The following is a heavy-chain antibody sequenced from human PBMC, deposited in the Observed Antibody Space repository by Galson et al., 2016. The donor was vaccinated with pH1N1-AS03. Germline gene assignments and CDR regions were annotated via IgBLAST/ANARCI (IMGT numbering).Heavy chain of an antibody. CDR1: GYTFIYRY. Sequence: SVKVSCKASGYTFIYRYLHWVRQAPGQKLEWLGWITPLKGNTNYAQRMQDRVSITWDRSVSTAYLELSSLRSEDTGMYYCGSTGYHDARGYFHAAIDIWGRGTMVTVSS. V-gene: IGHV1-45*02. CDR3: GSTGYHDARGYFHAAIDI. CDR2: ITPLKGNT. J-gene: IGHJ3*02. D-gene: IGHD3-9*01.